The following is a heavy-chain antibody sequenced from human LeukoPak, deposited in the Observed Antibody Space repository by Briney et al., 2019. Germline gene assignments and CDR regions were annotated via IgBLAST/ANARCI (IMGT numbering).Heavy chain of an antibody. Sequence: ASVKVSCKASGYMFTDYYMHWVRQAPGQGLEWMGWINPNSGGTNYAQKFQGRVTMTRDTSISTAYMELSRLRSDDTAVYYCARARSDILTGHPFDYWGQGTLVTVSS. V-gene: IGHV1-2*02. J-gene: IGHJ4*02. CDR1: GYMFTDYY. D-gene: IGHD3-9*01. CDR3: ARARSDILTGHPFDY. CDR2: INPNSGGT.